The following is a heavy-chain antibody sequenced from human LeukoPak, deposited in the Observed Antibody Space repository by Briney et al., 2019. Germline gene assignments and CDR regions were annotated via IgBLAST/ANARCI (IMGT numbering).Heavy chain of an antibody. CDR2: ISSSGSTI. Sequence: PVGSLRLSCAASGFTFSSYEMNWVRQAPGKGLEWVSYISSSGSTIYYADSVKGRFTISRDNAKNSLYLQMNSLRAEDTAVYYCARATGTTNYWGQGTLVTVSS. J-gene: IGHJ4*02. V-gene: IGHV3-48*03. CDR1: GFTFSSYE. CDR3: ARATGTTNY. D-gene: IGHD1-7*01.